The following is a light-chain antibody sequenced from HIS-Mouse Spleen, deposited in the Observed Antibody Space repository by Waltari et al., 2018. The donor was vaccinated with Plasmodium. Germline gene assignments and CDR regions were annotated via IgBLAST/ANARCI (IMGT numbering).Light chain of an antibody. Sequence: EIVMTQSPATLSVSPGERATLSCRASQSVSSNLAWYQQKPGQAPRFLIYGASTRATGISARFSGSGSGTEFTLTISSLQSEDFAVYYCQQYNNWSFTFGPGTKVDIK. CDR3: QQYNNWSFT. CDR1: QSVSSN. V-gene: IGKV3-15*01. J-gene: IGKJ3*01. CDR2: GAS.